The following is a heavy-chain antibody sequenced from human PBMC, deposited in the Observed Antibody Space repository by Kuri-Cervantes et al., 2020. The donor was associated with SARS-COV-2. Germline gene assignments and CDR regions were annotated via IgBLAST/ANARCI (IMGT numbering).Heavy chain of an antibody. CDR3: ASQTEIYGSGSYYFDY. CDR2: ISYDGSNK. CDR1: GFTFSSYG. D-gene: IGHD3-10*01. Sequence: GGSLRLSCAASGFTFSSYGMHWVRQAPGKGLEWVAVISYDGSNKYYADSVKGRFTISRDNSKNTLYPQMNSLRSEDTAVYYCASQTEIYGSGSYYFDYWGQGTLVTVSS. J-gene: IGHJ4*02. V-gene: IGHV3-30*03.